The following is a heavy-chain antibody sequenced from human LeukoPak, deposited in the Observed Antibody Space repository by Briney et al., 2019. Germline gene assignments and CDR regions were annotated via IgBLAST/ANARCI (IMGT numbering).Heavy chain of an antibody. CDR1: AGSISSSSYY. Sequence: SETLSLTCTVSAGSISSSSYYWGWIRQPPGKGLEWIGSIYYSGSAYYNPSLKSRVTISIDTSKNQFSLKLSPVTAADTAVYYCARHSNNWNDQALDYWGQGTLVTVSS. J-gene: IGHJ4*02. CDR3: ARHSNNWNDQALDY. D-gene: IGHD1-1*01. V-gene: IGHV4-39*01. CDR2: IYYSGSA.